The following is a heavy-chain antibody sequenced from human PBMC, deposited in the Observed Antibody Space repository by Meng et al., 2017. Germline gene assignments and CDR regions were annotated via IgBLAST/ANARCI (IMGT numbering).Heavy chain of an antibody. Sequence: QVQLVPAGAEVKKPGASGKVSCKPSGYNFPDYYIPWVRQAPGQGLEWMGRIDPKNGDTHYAQKFQGRVTMTGDTSISTAYMDLSGLRSDDTAVYYCARDEDISAAGKLFGDYWGQGTLVTVSS. V-gene: IGHV1-2*06. CDR3: ARDEDISAAGKLFGDY. D-gene: IGHD6-13*01. CDR2: IDPKNGDT. J-gene: IGHJ4*02. CDR1: GYNFPDYY.